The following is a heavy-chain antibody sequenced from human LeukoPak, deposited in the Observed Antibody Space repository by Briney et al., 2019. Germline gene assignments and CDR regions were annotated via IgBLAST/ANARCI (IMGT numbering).Heavy chain of an antibody. Sequence: PGGSLRLSCAASGFTFSDYAMSWVRQAPGKGLEWVSGVSGRGGAYYADSVKGRFTISRDTSKNMLYLQMNSLRAEDTAVYYCAKRGPSEGKYFDYWGQGILVTVSS. CDR3: AKRGPSEGKYFDY. J-gene: IGHJ4*02. V-gene: IGHV3-23*01. CDR2: VSGRGGA. D-gene: IGHD3-10*01. CDR1: GFTFSDYA.